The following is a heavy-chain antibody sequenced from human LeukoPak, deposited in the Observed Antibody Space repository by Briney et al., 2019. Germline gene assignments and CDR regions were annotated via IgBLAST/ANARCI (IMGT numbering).Heavy chain of an antibody. V-gene: IGHV4-59*01. CDR2: IYYSGSS. J-gene: IGHJ6*03. Sequence: PSETLSLTCTVSGGSISSYYWSWIRQPPGKGLEWIGYIYYSGSSNYNPFLRSLVTISVDTSKNQFSLKLSSVTAADTAVYYCARDHQGYCSSTSCPDSDYYYYYMDVWGKGTTVTVSS. D-gene: IGHD2-2*01. CDR3: ARDHQGYCSSTSCPDSDYYYYYMDV. CDR1: GGSISSYY.